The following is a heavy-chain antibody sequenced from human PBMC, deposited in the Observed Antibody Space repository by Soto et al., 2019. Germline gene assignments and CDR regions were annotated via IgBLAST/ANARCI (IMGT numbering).Heavy chain of an antibody. CDR2: ISGYNGDT. Sequence: QVQLVQSGAEVKKPGASVRVSCKASGYTFSSYGISWVRQAPGQGLEWMGWISGYNGDTNYAQKLQGRVTMTTDTPTNTAYMELRSLRSDDTAVYFCARGWGYDSNDYYYAYWGQGTLVIVSS. V-gene: IGHV1-18*04. D-gene: IGHD3-22*01. CDR1: GYTFSSYG. J-gene: IGHJ4*02. CDR3: ARGWGYDSNDYYYAY.